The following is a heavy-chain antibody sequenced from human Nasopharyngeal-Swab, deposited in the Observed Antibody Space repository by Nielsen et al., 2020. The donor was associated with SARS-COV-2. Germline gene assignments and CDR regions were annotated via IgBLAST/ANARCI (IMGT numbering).Heavy chain of an antibody. CDR3: ARGYCSGGSCYRYYYYYYMDA. J-gene: IGHJ6*03. D-gene: IGHD2-15*01. V-gene: IGHV4-59*01. CDR2: IYYSGST. Sequence: REAPGKGLEWIGYIYYSGSTKYNPSLKSRVTISVDTSKNQFSLKLSSVTAADTAVYYCARGYCSGGSCYRYYYYYYMDAWGKGTTVTVSS.